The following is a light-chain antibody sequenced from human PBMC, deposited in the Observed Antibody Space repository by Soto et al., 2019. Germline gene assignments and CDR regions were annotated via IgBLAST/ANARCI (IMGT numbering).Light chain of an antibody. CDR2: DDN. V-gene: IGLV1-51*01. CDR3: GSWDSSLCAYV. Sequence: QSVLTQPPSVSAAPGQKVTISCSGSSSNIGGNSVSWYQQLPGTAPKLLIYDDNKRPAGIPDRFSGSKSGTSATLGITGVQTGDEADYYCGSWDSSLCAYVFGTGTKVTVL. CDR1: SSNIGGNS. J-gene: IGLJ1*01.